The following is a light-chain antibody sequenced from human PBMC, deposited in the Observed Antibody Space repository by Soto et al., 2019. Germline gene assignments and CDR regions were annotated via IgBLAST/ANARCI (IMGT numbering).Light chain of an antibody. CDR1: QSVSSN. CDR2: GAS. Sequence: EIVMTQSPATLSVSPGERATLSCRASQSVSSNLAWSQQKPGQAPRLLIYGASTRATGIPARFSGSGSGTAYSLTICSLQSEDFAVYYCQQYNNWPPLTFGGGTKVEIK. V-gene: IGKV3-15*01. CDR3: QQYNNWPPLT. J-gene: IGKJ4*01.